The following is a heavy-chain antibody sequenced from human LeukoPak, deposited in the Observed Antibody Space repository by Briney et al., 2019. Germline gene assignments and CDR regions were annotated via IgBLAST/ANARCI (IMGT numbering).Heavy chain of an antibody. D-gene: IGHD3-22*01. CDR2: IKQDGSEK. J-gene: IGHJ4*02. CDR3: ARDLYYDSSGYAY. V-gene: IGHV3-7*01. Sequence: GGSLRLSCAASGFTFSSYWMSWVRQAPGKGLEWVANIKQDGSEKYYVDSVKGRFTISRDNAKNSLYLQVNSLRAEDTAVYYCARDLYYDSSGYAYWGQGTLVTVSS. CDR1: GFTFSSYW.